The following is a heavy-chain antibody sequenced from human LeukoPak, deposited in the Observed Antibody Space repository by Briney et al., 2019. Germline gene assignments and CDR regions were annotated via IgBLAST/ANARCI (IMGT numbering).Heavy chain of an antibody. J-gene: IGHJ4*02. V-gene: IGHV3-7*01. CDR3: ARGTHYYYDSSGALY. Sequence: TGGSLRLSCATSGFTFSTYWMSWVRQAPGKGLEWVANIKQDGSEKYYADSVTGRFTISRDNAKNSPYLQMNSLRAEDTAVYYCARGTHYYYDSSGALYWGQGTLVTVSS. D-gene: IGHD3-22*01. CDR2: IKQDGSEK. CDR1: GFTFSTYW.